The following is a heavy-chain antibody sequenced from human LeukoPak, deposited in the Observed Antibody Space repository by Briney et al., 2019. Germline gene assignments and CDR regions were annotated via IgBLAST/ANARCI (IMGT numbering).Heavy chain of an antibody. V-gene: IGHV3-74*01. CDR2: MNSDGSNT. J-gene: IGHJ1*01. Sequence: GGSLRLSCAASGFTFSDNWMHWVRQAPGKGLVWVSRMNSDGSNTYYADSVKGRFTISRDNSKNTLYLQMNSLRVEDTAVYYCARDSSLRLDFQHWGQGTLVTVSS. D-gene: IGHD4-17*01. CDR1: GFTFSDNW. CDR3: ARDSSLRLDFQH.